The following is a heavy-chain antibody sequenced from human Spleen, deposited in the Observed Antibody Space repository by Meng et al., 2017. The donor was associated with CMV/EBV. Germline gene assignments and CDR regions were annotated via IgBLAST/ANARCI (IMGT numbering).Heavy chain of an antibody. D-gene: IGHD3-3*02. CDR2: IDWDDDK. CDR1: GFSLNTRGMR. J-gene: IGHJ4*02. CDR3: ARQRLAGVGSFHFDF. V-gene: IGHV2-70D*14. Sequence: SGPTLVKPTQTLTLTCKFSGFSLNTRGMRVSWIRQPPGKALEWLARIDWDDDKFYSPSLKTRLAISMDASKHQVVLTMTNMDPADTATTYCARQRLAGVGSFHFDFWGQGSLVTVSS.